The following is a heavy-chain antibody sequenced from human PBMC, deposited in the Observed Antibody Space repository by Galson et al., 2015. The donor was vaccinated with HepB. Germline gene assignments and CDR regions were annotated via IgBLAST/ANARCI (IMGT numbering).Heavy chain of an antibody. CDR1: GYSFTSYW. D-gene: IGHD6-13*01. CDR3: TRHFDRVRGSIAAAGTYYYYGMDV. J-gene: IGHJ6*02. CDR2: IDPSDSYT. V-gene: IGHV5-10-1*01. Sequence: QSGAEVKKPGESLRISFKGSGYSFTSYWISWVRQMPGKSLERMGRIDPSDSYTNYSPSFQGHVTISADKSISTAYLQWSSLKASDTAMYYCTRHFDRVRGSIAAAGTYYYYGMDVWGQGTTVTVSS.